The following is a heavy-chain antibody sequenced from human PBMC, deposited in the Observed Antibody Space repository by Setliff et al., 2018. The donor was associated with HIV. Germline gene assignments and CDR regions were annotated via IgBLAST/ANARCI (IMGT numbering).Heavy chain of an antibody. Sequence: SETLSLTCTVSGGSISTSNYYWGWIRQPPGKGLEWIGSFYYGGRTTNYNPSLKSRVTMSVDTSKNQFSLKLTSVTAADTGTYYCARDSEPMSGTWYDYWGQGTLVTVSS. CDR3: ARDSEPMSGTWYDY. CDR2: FYYGGRTT. V-gene: IGHV4-39*07. CDR1: GGSISTSNYY. J-gene: IGHJ4*02. D-gene: IGHD1-1*01.